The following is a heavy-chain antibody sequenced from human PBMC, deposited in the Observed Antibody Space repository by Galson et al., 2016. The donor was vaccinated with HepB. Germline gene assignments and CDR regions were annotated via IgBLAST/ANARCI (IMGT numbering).Heavy chain of an antibody. CDR1: GGSISSGGYY. CDR2: IYHRGST. D-gene: IGHD3-22*01. CDR3: ARGNSDNSGNYYSFEY. J-gene: IGHJ4*02. Sequence: TLSLTCTVSGGSISSGGYYWSWIRQHPGKGLEWIGYIYHRGSTYYNPSLKSRVTIPADTSKNQFSLKLGSVTAADTAVYYCARGNSDNSGNYYSFEYWGQGSLVTVSS. V-gene: IGHV4-31*03.